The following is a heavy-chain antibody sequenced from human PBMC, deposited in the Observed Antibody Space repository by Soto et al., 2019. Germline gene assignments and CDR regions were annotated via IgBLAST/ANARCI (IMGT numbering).Heavy chain of an antibody. J-gene: IGHJ4*02. CDR1: GFTFSSYG. Sequence: QVQLVESGGGVVQPGRSLRLSCADSGFTFSSYGMHWVRQAPGKGLEWVAVISNDGGDKYYADSVKGRFTISRDNSKNTLYLQMNSLRAEDSALYYGAGEAPYDNWGQGTLVTVAS. CDR3: AGEAPYDN. CDR2: ISNDGGDK. V-gene: IGHV3-30-3*01.